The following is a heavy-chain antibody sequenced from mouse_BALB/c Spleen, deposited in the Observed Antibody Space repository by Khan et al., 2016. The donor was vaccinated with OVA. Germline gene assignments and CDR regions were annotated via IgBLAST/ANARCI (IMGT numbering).Heavy chain of an antibody. J-gene: IGHJ4*01. Sequence: EVELVESGPGLVKPSQSLSLSCTVTGYSITRDYAWNWNRQLPGNKLEWMGFKSSTGSTHYNPSLKSRISFTRDTSKNQSFLHVKSVTTENTATYYSARSPYYSCGYFLDCWGRGTSVTVSS. CDR1: GYSITRDYA. CDR3: ARSPYYSCGYFLDC. CDR2: KSSTGST. V-gene: IGHV3-2*02. D-gene: IGHD2-12*01.